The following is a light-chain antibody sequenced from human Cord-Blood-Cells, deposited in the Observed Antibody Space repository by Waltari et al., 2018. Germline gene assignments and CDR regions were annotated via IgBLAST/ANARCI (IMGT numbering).Light chain of an antibody. J-gene: IGLJ2*01. V-gene: IGLV1-47*01. CDR1: RSNIGSNY. Sequence: QSVLTQPPSASGTPGQRVTIPCSGSRSNIGSNYVYWYQQLPGTAPKLLIYRNNQRPPGVQYRFSGADSGACAFLAISGLRSEGEADYYGASWDDSVSGPVFGGGTKLTDL. CDR2: RNN. CDR3: ASWDDSVSGPV.